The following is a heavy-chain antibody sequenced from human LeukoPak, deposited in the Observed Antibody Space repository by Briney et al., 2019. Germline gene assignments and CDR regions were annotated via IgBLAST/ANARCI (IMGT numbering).Heavy chain of an antibody. CDR3: ARAEAPYYYDSSGYYFDY. CDR2: INPSGGST. J-gene: IGHJ4*02. Sequence: ASVKVSCKACGYTFTSYYMHWVRQAPGQGLEWMGIINPSGGSTSYAQKFQGRVTMTRDTSTSTVYMELSSLRSEDTAVYYCARAEAPYYYDSSGYYFDYWGQGTLVTVSS. D-gene: IGHD3-22*01. CDR1: GYTFTSYY. V-gene: IGHV1-46*01.